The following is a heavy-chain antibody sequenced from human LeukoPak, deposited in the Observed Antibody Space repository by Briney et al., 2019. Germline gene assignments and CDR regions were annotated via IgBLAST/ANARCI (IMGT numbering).Heavy chain of an antibody. V-gene: IGHV3-13*01. J-gene: IGHJ4*02. D-gene: IGHD6-13*01. CDR2: IGTAGDT. CDR3: ASGRDLYSSSWRNDY. CDR1: GFTFSSYD. Sequence: GGSLRLSCGASGFTFSSYDMHWVRQATGKGLEWVSAIGTAGDTYYPGSVKGRFTISRDNAKNSLYLQMNSLRAEDTAVYYCASGRDLYSSSWRNDYWGQGTLVTVSS.